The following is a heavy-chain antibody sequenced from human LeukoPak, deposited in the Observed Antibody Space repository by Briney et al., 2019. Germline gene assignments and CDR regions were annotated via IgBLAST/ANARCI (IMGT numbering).Heavy chain of an antibody. D-gene: IGHD3-10*01. J-gene: IGHJ6*02. V-gene: IGHV3-30*18. CDR3: AKSGLWFGELYGMDV. CDR2: ISYDGSNK. CDR1: GFTFSSYG. Sequence: PGRSLRLSCAASGFTFSSYGMHWVRQAPGKGLEWVAVISYDGSNKYYADSVKGRFTISRDNSKNTLYLQMNSLRAEDTAVYYCAKSGLWFGELYGMDVWGQGTTVTVSS.